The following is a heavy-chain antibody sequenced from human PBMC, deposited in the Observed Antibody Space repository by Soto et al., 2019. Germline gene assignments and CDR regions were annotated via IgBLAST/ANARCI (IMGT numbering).Heavy chain of an antibody. J-gene: IGHJ6*02. Sequence: TLSIRWTLAGGSMSSGDYYWSWIRQPRGKGGEWIGYIYYSGSTYYNPSLKSRVTISVDTSKNQFSLKLTSVTAADTAVYYCARDRATHIVLMVYAEYYGMDVWGRGTTVTVSS. V-gene: IGHV4-30-4*01. D-gene: IGHD2-8*01. CDR2: IYYSGST. CDR1: GGSMSSGDYY. CDR3: ARDRATHIVLMVYAEYYGMDV.